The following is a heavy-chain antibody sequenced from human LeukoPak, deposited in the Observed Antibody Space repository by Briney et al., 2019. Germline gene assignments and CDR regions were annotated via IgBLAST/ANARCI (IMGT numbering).Heavy chain of an antibody. CDR1: GGSFSGYY. J-gene: IGHJ3*02. CDR2: INHSGST. D-gene: IGHD4-17*01. CDR3: ASGSVTTSDAFDI. V-gene: IGHV4-34*01. Sequence: PSETLSLTCAVYGGSFSGYYWSWIRQPPGKGLEWIGEINHSGSTNYNPSLKSRVTISVDTSKNQFSLKLSSVTAADTAVYYCASGSVTTSDAFDIWGQGTMVTVSS.